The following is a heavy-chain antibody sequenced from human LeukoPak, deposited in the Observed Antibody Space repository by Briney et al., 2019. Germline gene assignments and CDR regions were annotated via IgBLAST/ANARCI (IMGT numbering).Heavy chain of an antibody. J-gene: IGHJ4*02. D-gene: IGHD3-3*01. CDR2: INHSGTT. CDR3: ARGDDWSAYYRRPFDY. CDR1: GGSSGGSFSGYY. Sequence: SETLSLTCAVYGGSSGGSFSGYYGNWIRQPPGKGLEWIGEINHSGTTNYNPSLKSRDTISVDTSKNQFSLKLNFVTAADTAVYYCARGDDWSAYYRRPFDYWGQGTLVTVSS. V-gene: IGHV4-34*01.